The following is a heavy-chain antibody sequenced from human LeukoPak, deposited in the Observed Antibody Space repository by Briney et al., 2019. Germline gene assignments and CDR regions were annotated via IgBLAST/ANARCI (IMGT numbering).Heavy chain of an antibody. D-gene: IGHD1-14*01. CDR2: ISYDGSNK. V-gene: IGHV3-30*03. J-gene: IGHJ6*02. CDR3: ARERQTGYYGMDV. Sequence: GRSLRLSCAASGFIFSSCGMHWVRQAPGKGLEWVAVISYDGSNKYYADSVKGRFTISRDNSKNTLYLQMNSLRAEDTAVYYCARERQTGYYGMDVWGQGTTVTVSS. CDR1: GFIFSSCG.